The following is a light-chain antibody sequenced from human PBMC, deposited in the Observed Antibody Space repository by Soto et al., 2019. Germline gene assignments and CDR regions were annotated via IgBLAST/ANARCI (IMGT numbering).Light chain of an antibody. CDR1: QSVSNN. J-gene: IGKJ4*01. Sequence: EIVLTQSPGTLSLSPGERATLSCRASQSVSNNLAWYQQNPGQAPRLLIHGSSTRATGIPARFSGSGSGTDFTLTISRLEPEDFAVYYCQQYGSSPLTFGGGTKVDIK. V-gene: IGKV3-20*01. CDR3: QQYGSSPLT. CDR2: GSS.